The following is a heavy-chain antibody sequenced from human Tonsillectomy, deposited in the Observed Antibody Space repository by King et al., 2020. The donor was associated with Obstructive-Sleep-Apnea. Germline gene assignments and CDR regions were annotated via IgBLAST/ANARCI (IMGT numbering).Heavy chain of an antibody. J-gene: IGHJ4*02. D-gene: IGHD3-22*01. CDR2: IDPSDSYT. CDR3: ARRPFHYYDSSGYYSGGDY. V-gene: IGHV5-10-1*03. Sequence: QLVQSGAEVKKPGESLRISCKGSGYSFTSYWISWVRQMPGKGLEWMGRIDPSDSYTNYSPSFQGHVTISADKSISTAYLQWSSLKASDTAMSYCARRPFHYYDSSGYYSGGDYWGQGTLVTVSS. CDR1: GYSFTSYW.